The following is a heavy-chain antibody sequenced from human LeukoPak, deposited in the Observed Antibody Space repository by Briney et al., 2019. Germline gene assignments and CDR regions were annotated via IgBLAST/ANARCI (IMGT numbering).Heavy chain of an antibody. Sequence: GGSLRLSCAASGFTFSNYWMHWVRRAPGKGLVWVSRINSDGSSTSYADSVKGRFTISRDNAKNTLYMQMNSLRAEDTAVYYCAIGGSGANDYWGQGTLVTVSS. CDR1: GFTFSNYW. D-gene: IGHD2-15*01. CDR3: AIGGSGANDY. V-gene: IGHV3-74*01. J-gene: IGHJ4*02. CDR2: INSDGSST.